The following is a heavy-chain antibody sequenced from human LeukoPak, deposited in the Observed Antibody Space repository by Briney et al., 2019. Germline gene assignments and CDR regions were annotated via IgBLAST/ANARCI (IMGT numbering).Heavy chain of an antibody. Sequence: GESLKISCKGSGYSFTSYWIGWVRQMPGKGLGWMGIIYPGDSDTRYSPSFQGQVTISADKSISTAYLQWSSLKASDTAMYYCARRRHYYDSSGYRKAYNWFDPWGQGTLVTVSS. J-gene: IGHJ5*02. CDR1: GYSFTSYW. D-gene: IGHD3-22*01. CDR2: IYPGDSDT. V-gene: IGHV5-51*01. CDR3: ARRRHYYDSSGYRKAYNWFDP.